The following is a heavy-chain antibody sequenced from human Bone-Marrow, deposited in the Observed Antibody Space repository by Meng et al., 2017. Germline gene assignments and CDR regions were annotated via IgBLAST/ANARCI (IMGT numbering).Heavy chain of an antibody. Sequence: VQLQRGGAGLFKPSETLSLTCVVSGGSFSDYYWSWIRQPPGKGLEWIGEINHSGSTNYNPSLESRATISVDTSQNNLSLKLSSVTAADSAVYYCARGPTTMAHDFDYWGQGTLVTVSS. J-gene: IGHJ4*02. CDR1: GGSFSDYY. V-gene: IGHV4-34*01. CDR2: INHSGST. CDR3: ARGPTTMAHDFDY. D-gene: IGHD4-11*01.